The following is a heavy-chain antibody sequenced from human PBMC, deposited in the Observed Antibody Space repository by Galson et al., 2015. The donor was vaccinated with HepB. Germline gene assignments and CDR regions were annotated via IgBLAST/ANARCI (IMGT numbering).Heavy chain of an antibody. CDR1: GYTLTELS. J-gene: IGHJ1*01. V-gene: IGHV1-24*01. CDR3: ATGGPLYPSPFQH. CDR2: FDPEDGET. Sequence: VKVSCKVSGYTLTELSMNWVRQAPGKGLEWMGGFDPEDGETIFTQKFQGRVTMTEDTSADTAYMELSSLRSEDTAVYYCATGGPLYPSPFQHWGQGTLVTVSS. D-gene: IGHD2-2*01.